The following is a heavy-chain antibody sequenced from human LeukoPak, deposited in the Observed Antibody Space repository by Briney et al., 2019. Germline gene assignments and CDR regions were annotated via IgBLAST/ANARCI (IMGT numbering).Heavy chain of an antibody. V-gene: IGHV1-18*01. Sequence: GASVKVSCKASGHTFTSYGISWVRQAPGQGLEWMGWISAYNGNTNYAQKLQGRVTMTTDTSTSTAYMELRSLRSDDTAVYYCARVVVVPAALYNWFDPWGQGTLVTVSS. CDR1: GHTFTSYG. CDR2: ISAYNGNT. D-gene: IGHD2-2*01. CDR3: ARVVVVPAALYNWFDP. J-gene: IGHJ5*02.